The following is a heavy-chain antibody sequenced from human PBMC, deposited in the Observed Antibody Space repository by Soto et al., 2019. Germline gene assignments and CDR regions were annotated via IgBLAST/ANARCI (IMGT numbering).Heavy chain of an antibody. J-gene: IGHJ4*02. CDR1: GGSFSGYY. Sequence: SETLSLTCAVYGGSFSGYYWSWIRQPPGKGLEWIGEINHSGSTNYNPSLKSRVTISVDTSKNQFSLKLSSVTAADTAVYYCATRLRNYYGSGSPFDYWGQGTLVTVSS. D-gene: IGHD3-10*01. CDR2: INHSGST. CDR3: ATRLRNYYGSGSPFDY. V-gene: IGHV4-34*01.